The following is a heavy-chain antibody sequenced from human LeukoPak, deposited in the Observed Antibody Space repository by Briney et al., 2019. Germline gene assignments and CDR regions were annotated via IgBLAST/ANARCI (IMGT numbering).Heavy chain of an antibody. V-gene: IGHV3-23*01. CDR3: AKDFLQTYNYESSGYAA. Sequence: PGGSLRLSCAASGFTFSSYAMSWVRQAPGKGLEWVSAISGSGGSTYYADSVKGRFTISRDNSKNTLYLQMNSLRAEDTAVYYCAKDFLQTYNYESSGYAAWGQGTLVTVSS. D-gene: IGHD3-22*01. CDR1: GFTFSSYA. CDR2: ISGSGGST. J-gene: IGHJ4*02.